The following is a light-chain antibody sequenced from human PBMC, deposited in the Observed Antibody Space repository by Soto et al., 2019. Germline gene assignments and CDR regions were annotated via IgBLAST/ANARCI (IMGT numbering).Light chain of an antibody. CDR3: QQYNNWPLT. CDR1: QSIRSD. CDR2: GAS. V-gene: IGKV3-15*01. Sequence: EIVWTQSPATLSVSPGDRATLSCRASQSIRSDLAWYPKRPGQAPRLLIYGASTRATGIPARFSGSGSGTEFTLTISRLQSEDFAVYYCQQYNNWPLTFGGGTKVDI. J-gene: IGKJ4*01.